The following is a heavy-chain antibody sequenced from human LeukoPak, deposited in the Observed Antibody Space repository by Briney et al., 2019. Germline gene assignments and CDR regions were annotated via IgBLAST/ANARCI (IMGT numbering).Heavy chain of an antibody. CDR1: GDSINNYDW. D-gene: IGHD3-16*01. CDR3: ARWGERRYFDY. CDR2: IYHSGST. V-gene: IGHV4-4*02. Sequence: SGTLSLTCTVSGDSINNYDWWSWVRQPPGKGLEWIGEIYHSGSTNYNPSLKSRVTISVDKSKNQFSLKLTSVTAADTAVYFCARWGERRYFDYWGQGTLVTVSS. J-gene: IGHJ4*02.